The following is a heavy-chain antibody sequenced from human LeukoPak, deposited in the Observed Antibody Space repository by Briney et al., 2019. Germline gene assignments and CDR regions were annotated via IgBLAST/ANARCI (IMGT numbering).Heavy chain of an antibody. CDR1: GYTFTTYN. Sequence: ASEKVSCKASGYTFTTYNINWVRQAPGQGLEWMGWISGYNGNTNYAQKLQGRVTMTTDTSTSTAYMELRSLKSDDTAVYYCASLKNYYDSSGYLVTDAFDIWGQGTMVTVSS. J-gene: IGHJ3*02. CDR2: ISGYNGNT. V-gene: IGHV1-18*01. D-gene: IGHD3-22*01. CDR3: ASLKNYYDSSGYLVTDAFDI.